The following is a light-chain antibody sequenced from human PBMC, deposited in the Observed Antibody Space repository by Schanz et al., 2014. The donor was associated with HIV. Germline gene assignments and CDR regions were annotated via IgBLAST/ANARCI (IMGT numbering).Light chain of an antibody. CDR2: GDN. CDR1: SSNIGAGFD. Sequence: QSVLTQPPSLSGAPGQWVTVSCSGGSSNIGAGFDVHWYQQLPGTAPKLLIYGDNSRPSGVPDRFSGSKSGTSASLAITGLQAEDEADYYCNSYTSKNTPIFGGGTKVTVL. CDR3: NSYTSKNTPI. V-gene: IGLV1-40*01. J-gene: IGLJ2*01.